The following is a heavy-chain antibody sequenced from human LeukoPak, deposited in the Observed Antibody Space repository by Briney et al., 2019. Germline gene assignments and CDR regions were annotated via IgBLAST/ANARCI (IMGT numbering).Heavy chain of an antibody. D-gene: IGHD6-13*01. V-gene: IGHV4-59*08. CDR1: GGSISSYY. CDR3: ARVGQTVAAGTYDY. J-gene: IGHJ4*02. CDR2: FFYSGSP. Sequence: SETLSLTCTVSGGSISSYYWSWIRQSPGKGLEWIGNFFYSGSPNYNPSLKSRVTESFDTSKNQFSLKLSSVTAADTAVYYRARVGQTVAAGTYDYWGQGTLVTVSS.